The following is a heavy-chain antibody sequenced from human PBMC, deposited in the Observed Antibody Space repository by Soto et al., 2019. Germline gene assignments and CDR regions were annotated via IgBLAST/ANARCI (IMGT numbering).Heavy chain of an antibody. V-gene: IGHV1-8*01. D-gene: IGHD1-1*01. CDR1: GYTFTTYD. CDR2: MSPNSGAT. Sequence: VASVKVSCKASGYTFTTYDINWVRQATGQGLEWLGWMSPNSGATGYAQKFQGRVTMTRDTSMTTAYMELSNLRSEDTAMYYCARGVDAGVDVWGQGTTVTVSS. CDR3: ARGVDAGVDV. J-gene: IGHJ6*02.